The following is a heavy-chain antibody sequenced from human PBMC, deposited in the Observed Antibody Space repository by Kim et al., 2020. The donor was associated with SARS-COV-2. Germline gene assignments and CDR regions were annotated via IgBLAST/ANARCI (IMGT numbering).Heavy chain of an antibody. CDR3: IIDHNSADTGP. CDR2: ITSEGTT. D-gene: IGHD2-21*01. Sequence: GGSLRLSCEASGFTFSRSWMHWVRQAPGKGLVWVSRITSEGTTKYAGSVKGRFTISRDNANNTLYLQMNSLRAEDKALYYCIIDHNSADTGPWGQGTQVT. CDR1: GFTFSRSW. V-gene: IGHV3-74*03. J-gene: IGHJ5*02.